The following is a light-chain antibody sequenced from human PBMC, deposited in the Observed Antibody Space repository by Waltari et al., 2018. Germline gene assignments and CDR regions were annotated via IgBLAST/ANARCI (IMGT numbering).Light chain of an antibody. CDR2: GAS. CDR1: QFINSRY. V-gene: IGKV3-20*01. Sequence: EIVLTQSPGTLSLSPGERATLSSRASQFINSRYLAWYQQKPGQAPRLLIYGASSRATAIPDRFSGSGSGTDFTLSISRLEPEDFAVYYCQQFSSSPWTFGPGTKVEI. J-gene: IGKJ1*01. CDR3: QQFSSSPWT.